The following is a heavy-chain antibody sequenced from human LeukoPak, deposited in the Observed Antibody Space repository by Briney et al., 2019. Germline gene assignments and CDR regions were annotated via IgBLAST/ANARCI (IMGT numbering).Heavy chain of an antibody. J-gene: IGHJ5*02. CDR1: GFTFDDYA. V-gene: IGHV3-9*01. CDR2: INWNSGSI. Sequence: SGGSLRLSCAASGFTFDDYAMHWVRQAPGKGLEWVSGINWNSGSIGYADSVKGRFTISRDNAKNSLYLQMNSLRVEDTALYYCAKDRAATIQGRWFDPWGQGTLVTVSS. D-gene: IGHD5-12*01. CDR3: AKDRAATIQGRWFDP.